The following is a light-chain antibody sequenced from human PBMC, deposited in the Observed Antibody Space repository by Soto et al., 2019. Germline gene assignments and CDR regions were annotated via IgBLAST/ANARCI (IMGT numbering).Light chain of an antibody. V-gene: IGKV1-6*01. CDR1: QGIRND. J-gene: IGKJ4*01. CDR2: AAT. CDR3: QQSSDFPLT. Sequence: AIQMTQSPSSLSASVGDRVTITCRASQGIRNDLGWYQQKPGKAPKLLIYAATILQSGVPSRFSGSESGTDFSLTISSLQPEDFATYFCQQSSDFPLTFGGGTKWIS.